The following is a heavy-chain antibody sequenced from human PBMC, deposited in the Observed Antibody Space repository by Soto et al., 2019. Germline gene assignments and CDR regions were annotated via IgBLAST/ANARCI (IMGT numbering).Heavy chain of an antibody. Sequence: PGGSLRLSCAASGFTFSTSAMSWVRQAPGKGLEWVSAISGSGMTTKYAGSVKGRFTISRDNSQNTLYLQMNSLRVEDTAIYYCAKKLSGPSGYCDCWGQGALVTVSS. CDR3: AKKLSGPSGYCDC. CDR2: ISGSGMTT. V-gene: IGHV3-23*05. CDR1: GFTFSTSA. D-gene: IGHD1-7*01. J-gene: IGHJ4*02.